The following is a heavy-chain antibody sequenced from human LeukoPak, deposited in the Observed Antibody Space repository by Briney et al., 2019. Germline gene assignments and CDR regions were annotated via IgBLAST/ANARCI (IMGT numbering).Heavy chain of an antibody. CDR2: ISSSSSYI. CDR3: ARDYDILTGYLFYYYYGMDV. CDR1: GFIFADYA. V-gene: IGHV3-21*01. Sequence: GGSLRLSCAASGFIFADYAMNWVRQAPGKGLEWVSSISSSSSYIYYADSVKGQFTISRDNAKNSLYLQMNSLRAEDTAVYYCARDYDILTGYLFYYYYGMDVWGQGTTVTVSS. J-gene: IGHJ6*02. D-gene: IGHD3-9*01.